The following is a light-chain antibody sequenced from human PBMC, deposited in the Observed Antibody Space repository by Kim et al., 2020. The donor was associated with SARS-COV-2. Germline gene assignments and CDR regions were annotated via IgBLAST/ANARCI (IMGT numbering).Light chain of an antibody. Sequence: EIVLTQSPGTLSLSPGERATLSCRASQSVSSSYLAWFQQKPGQAPRLLIYGASRRATGIPDRFSGSASGTDFTLTISRLEPEDFALYYCQQCAGSPITFGQGTRLEIK. J-gene: IGKJ5*01. CDR1: QSVSSSY. CDR3: QQCAGSPIT. CDR2: GAS. V-gene: IGKV3-20*01.